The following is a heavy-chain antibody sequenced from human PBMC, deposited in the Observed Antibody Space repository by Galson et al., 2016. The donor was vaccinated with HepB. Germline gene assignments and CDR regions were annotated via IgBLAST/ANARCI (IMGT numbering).Heavy chain of an antibody. CDR1: GFSFSNSG. CDR2: MTRSGDAT. J-gene: IGHJ4*02. CDR3: GKHGGFDY. V-gene: IGHV3-23*01. D-gene: IGHD3-16*01. Sequence: LRLSCAASGFSFSNSGMSWVRQAPGKGLEWVSGMTRSGDATHYADFVKGRFTISRDNSKNTLYLYMNNLTAGDTAIYYCGKHGGFDYWGQGALVTVSS.